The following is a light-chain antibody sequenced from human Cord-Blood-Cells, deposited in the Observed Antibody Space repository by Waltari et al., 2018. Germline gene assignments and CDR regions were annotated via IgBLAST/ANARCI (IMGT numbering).Light chain of an antibody. V-gene: IGLV5-39*01. CDR1: SGINVGTSR. CDR3: AIWYSSTWV. CDR2: YKSDSDK. Sequence: QPVLTQPTSLSASPGASARFTCTLRSGINVGTSRIYWYQQKPGSLPRYPLRYKSDSDKQQGSGVPSRFSGSKDASTNAGLLLISGLQSEDEADYYCAIWYSSTWVFGGGTKLTVL. J-gene: IGLJ3*02.